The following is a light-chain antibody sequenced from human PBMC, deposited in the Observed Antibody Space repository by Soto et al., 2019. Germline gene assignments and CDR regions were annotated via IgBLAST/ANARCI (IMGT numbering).Light chain of an antibody. V-gene: IGLV2-23*01. CDR3: CSYAGRSTLV. J-gene: IGLJ2*01. CDR2: EGS. Sequence: QSVLTQPASVSGSPGQSITISCTGTSSDVGSYNLVSWYQQHPGKAPKLMIYEGSKWPSGVSNRFSGSKSGNTASLTISGLQAEDEADYYCCSYAGRSTLVFGGGTKLTVL. CDR1: SSDVGSYNL.